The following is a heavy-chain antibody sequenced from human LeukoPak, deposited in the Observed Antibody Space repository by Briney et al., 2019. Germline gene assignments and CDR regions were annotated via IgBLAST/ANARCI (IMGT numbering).Heavy chain of an antibody. CDR2: IYYSGST. J-gene: IGHJ6*02. D-gene: IGHD2-2*01. Sequence: SETLSLTCTVSGGSISSGGYYWSWIRQHPGQGLEWIGYIYYSGSTYYNPFLKSRVTISVDTSKNQFALKLSSVTAADTAVYYCARDRGPAATSYYYYGMDVWGQGSTVTVSS. CDR3: ARDRGPAATSYYYYGMDV. V-gene: IGHV4-31*03. CDR1: GGSISSGGYY.